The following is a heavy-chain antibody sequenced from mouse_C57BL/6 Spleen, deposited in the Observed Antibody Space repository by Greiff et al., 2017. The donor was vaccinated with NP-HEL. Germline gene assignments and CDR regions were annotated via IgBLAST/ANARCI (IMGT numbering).Heavy chain of an antibody. CDR1: GYTFTDYE. D-gene: IGHD1-1*01. CDR3: TRGYYGRSYLDY. CDR2: IDPETGGT. J-gene: IGHJ2*01. V-gene: IGHV1-15*01. Sequence: VQLQQSGAELVRPGASVTLSCKASGYTFTDYEMHWVKQTPVHGLEWIGAIDPETGGTAYNQKFKGKAILTADKSSSTAYMELRSLKSEDSALYYCTRGYYGRSYLDYWGQGNTLTVSS.